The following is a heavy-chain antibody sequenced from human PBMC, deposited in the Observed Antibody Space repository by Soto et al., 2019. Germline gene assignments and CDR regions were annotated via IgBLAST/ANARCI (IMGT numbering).Heavy chain of an antibody. CDR3: AGKGCISISCYVSWFAP. Sequence: QVQLVQSGAEVKKPGSSVKVSCKASGGTFSSYAISWVRQAPGQGLEWMGGIIPIFGTAHYAQKFQGRVTITADESTSTAYMELCSLRSEDTAVYYCAGKGCISISCYVSWFAPWGQGTLVTVSS. CDR2: IIPIFGTA. CDR1: GGTFSSYA. J-gene: IGHJ5*02. D-gene: IGHD2-2*01. V-gene: IGHV1-69*12.